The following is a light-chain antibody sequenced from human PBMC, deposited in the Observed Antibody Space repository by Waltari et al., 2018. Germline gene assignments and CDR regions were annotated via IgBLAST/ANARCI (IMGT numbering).Light chain of an antibody. CDR2: DVT. J-gene: IGLJ2*01. V-gene: IGLV2-14*03. CDR1: SSDVGGCNF. CDR3: SSYTGSNTVV. Sequence: QSALTQPASVSGSPGQSITLSCTGISSDVGGCNFVSWYQHHPGKAPRVIIYDVTNRPSGVSNRFSGSKSGNTASLTNSGLQTEDEADYYCSSYTGSNTVVFGGGTKLTVL.